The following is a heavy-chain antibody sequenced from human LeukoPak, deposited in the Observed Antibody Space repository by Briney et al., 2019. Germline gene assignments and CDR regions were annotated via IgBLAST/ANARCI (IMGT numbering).Heavy chain of an antibody. CDR1: GFTFSSYE. V-gene: IGHV3-48*03. CDR3: ARARGSYAFDI. Sequence: GGSLRLSCAASGFTFSSYEMNWVRQAPGKGLEWVSYISSSGSTIYYADSVKGRFTISRDNAKNSLFLQMSSLRVEDTTIYYCARARGSYAFDIWGQGTMVTVSS. D-gene: IGHD1-26*01. CDR2: ISSSGSTI. J-gene: IGHJ3*02.